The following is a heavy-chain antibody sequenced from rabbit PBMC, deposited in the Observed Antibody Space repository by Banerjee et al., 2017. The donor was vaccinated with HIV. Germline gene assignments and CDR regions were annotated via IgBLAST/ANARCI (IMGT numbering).Heavy chain of an antibody. CDR1: GFSFSSSYY. J-gene: IGHJ4*01. CDR2: IAGGSSGDT. Sequence: QQQLKETGGDLVQPEGSLTLTCTASGFSFSSSYYMCWVRQAPGKGLEWIGCIAGGSSGDTYYASWAKGRFTISKTSSTTVTLLMTSLAAADTATYFCARVSYGGDGYAFNLWGPGTLVTVS. D-gene: IGHD6-1*01. CDR3: ARVSYGGDGYAFNL. V-gene: IGHV1S45*01.